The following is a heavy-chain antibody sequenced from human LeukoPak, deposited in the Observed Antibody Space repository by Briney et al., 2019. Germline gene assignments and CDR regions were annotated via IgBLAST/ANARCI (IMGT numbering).Heavy chain of an antibody. CDR3: ARSLDSSGYYYLHFDY. CDR2: IIPIFGTA. J-gene: IGHJ4*02. Sequence: SVKVSCKASGGTFSSYAISWVRQAPGQGLEWMGGIIPIFGTANYAQKFQGRVTITADESASTAYMELSSLRSEDTAVYYCARSLDSSGYYYLHFDYWGQGTLVAVSS. V-gene: IGHV1-69*01. D-gene: IGHD3-22*01. CDR1: GGTFSSYA.